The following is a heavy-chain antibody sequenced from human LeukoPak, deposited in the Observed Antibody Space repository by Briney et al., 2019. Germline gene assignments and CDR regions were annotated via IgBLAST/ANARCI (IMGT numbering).Heavy chain of an antibody. J-gene: IGHJ4*02. CDR3: ARRDGYNTFYFEY. CDR1: GFTFDDHG. Sequence: GGSLRLSCAASGFTFDDHGMIWVRQAPGKGLERVANINQDGSEKYYVDSVKGRFTISRDNAKNSLHLQMNSLRAEDTAVYYCARRDGYNTFYFEYWGQGTLVTVSS. D-gene: IGHD5-24*01. V-gene: IGHV3-7*01. CDR2: INQDGSEK.